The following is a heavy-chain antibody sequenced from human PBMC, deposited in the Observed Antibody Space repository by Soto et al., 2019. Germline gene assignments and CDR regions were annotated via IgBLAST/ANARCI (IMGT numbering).Heavy chain of an antibody. Sequence: QVQLVQSGAEVKKPGASVKVSCKASGYTFTSYAMHWVRQAPGQRLEWMGWINAGNGNTKYSQKFQGRVTITRDTSASTAYRELSSLRSEDTAVYYCARGGIPMIVVVMPKIDPWGQGTLVTVSS. CDR3: ARGGIPMIVVVMPKIDP. D-gene: IGHD3-22*01. J-gene: IGHJ5*02. V-gene: IGHV1-3*01. CDR1: GYTFTSYA. CDR2: INAGNGNT.